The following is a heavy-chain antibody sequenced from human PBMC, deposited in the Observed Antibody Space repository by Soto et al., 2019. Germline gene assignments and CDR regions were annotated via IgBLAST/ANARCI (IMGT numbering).Heavy chain of an antibody. CDR1: GFTFTNSA. J-gene: IGHJ3*01. CDR2: IIVASGRT. Sequence: SVKVSCKTSGFTFTNSAVQWVRQARGQRLEWIGWIIVASGRTNYAREVQERVTISRDTSTSTAYMELSGLRSEDTAVYYCVAELYSGGGCCSFDFWGQGTMVTVS. D-gene: IGHD2-21*02. V-gene: IGHV1-58*01. CDR3: VAELYSGGGCCSFDF.